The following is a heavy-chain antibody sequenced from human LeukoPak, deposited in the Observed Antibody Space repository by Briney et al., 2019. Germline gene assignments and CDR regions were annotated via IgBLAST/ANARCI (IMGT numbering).Heavy chain of an antibody. CDR1: GGSITSYY. D-gene: IGHD4-17*01. CDR2: VFYSGTT. V-gene: IGHV4-59*08. Sequence: SETLSLTCTASGGSITSYYWSWIRQPPGKALEWIGYVFYSGTTNYNPSLKSRVTIFVDTSKNQISLRLSSVTAADTAVYYCARHYGDYMYFDYWGQGALVTVSS. CDR3: ARHYGDYMYFDY. J-gene: IGHJ4*02.